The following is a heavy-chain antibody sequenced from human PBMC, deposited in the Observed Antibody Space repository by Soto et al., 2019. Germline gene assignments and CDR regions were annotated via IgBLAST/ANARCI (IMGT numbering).Heavy chain of an antibody. CDR3: ARSHGTVTTIYYFDY. D-gene: IGHD4-4*01. CDR1: GFTFSDYY. Sequence: GGSLRLSCAASGFTFSDYYMSWIRQAPGKGLEWVSYISSSGSTIYYADSVKGRFTISRDNAKNSLYLQMNSLRAEDTAVYYCARSHGTVTTIYYFDYWGQGTLVTVSS. V-gene: IGHV3-11*01. J-gene: IGHJ4*02. CDR2: ISSSGSTI.